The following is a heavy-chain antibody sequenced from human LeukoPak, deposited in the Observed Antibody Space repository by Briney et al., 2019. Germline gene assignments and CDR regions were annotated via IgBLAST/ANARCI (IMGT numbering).Heavy chain of an antibody. D-gene: IGHD3-22*01. CDR1: GGSISSHY. CDR3: ARLLNNDNSGDPDTFDM. V-gene: IGHV4-59*11. CDR2: IYYSGTT. Sequence: SSETLSLTCTVSGGSISSHYWSWIRQPPERGLGWVGFIYYSGTTRYNPSLRGRVTMSVDTSKNHFSLKLTSVSAADTAVYYCARLLNNDNSGDPDTFDMWGQGTMVTVSS. J-gene: IGHJ3*02.